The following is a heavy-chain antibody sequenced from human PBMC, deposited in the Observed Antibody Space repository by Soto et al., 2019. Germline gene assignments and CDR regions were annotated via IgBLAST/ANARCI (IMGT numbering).Heavy chain of an antibody. J-gene: IGHJ5*02. D-gene: IGHD3-22*01. CDR1: GYTFTSYA. CDR2: INAGNGNT. CDR3: ARDRKVIVASNWFDP. Sequence: GASVKVSCKASGYTFTSYAMHWVRQAPGQRLEWMGWINAGNGNTKYSQKFQGRVTITRNTSASTAYMELSSLRSEDTAVYYCARDRKVIVASNWFDPWGQGTLVTVSS. V-gene: IGHV1-3*01.